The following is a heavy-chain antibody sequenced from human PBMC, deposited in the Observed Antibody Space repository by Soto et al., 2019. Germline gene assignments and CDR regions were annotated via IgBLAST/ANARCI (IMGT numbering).Heavy chain of an antibody. V-gene: IGHV1-69*13. CDR1: GGTFSSYA. J-gene: IGHJ4*02. Sequence: GVSVKVSCKASGGTFSSYAISWVRQAPGQGLEWMGGIIPIFGTANYAQKFQGRVTITADESTSTAYMELSSPRSEDTAVYYCAGYCSGGSCYGSWGQGTLVTVSS. D-gene: IGHD2-15*01. CDR3: AGYCSGGSCYGS. CDR2: IIPIFGTA.